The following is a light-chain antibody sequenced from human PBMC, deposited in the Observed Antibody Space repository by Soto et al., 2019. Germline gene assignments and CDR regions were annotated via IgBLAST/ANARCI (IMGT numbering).Light chain of an antibody. Sequence: QSVLTQPRSVSGSPGQSVTISCTGTSSDVGGYNYVSWYQQHPGKAPKLMIYDVSKRPSGVPDRFSGSKSGNTASLTISGLQAEDEADYYCCSYAGSYTVHVFATGTKLTVL. CDR1: SSDVGGYNY. CDR3: CSYAGSYTVHV. J-gene: IGLJ1*01. CDR2: DVS. V-gene: IGLV2-11*01.